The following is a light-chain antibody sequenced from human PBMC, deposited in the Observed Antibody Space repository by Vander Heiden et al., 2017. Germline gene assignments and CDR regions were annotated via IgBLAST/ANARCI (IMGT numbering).Light chain of an antibody. V-gene: IGLV2-8*01. CDR1: SSDVGGYSY. Sequence: QSALTQPPSASGSPGQSVTVSCTGTSSDVGGYSYVSWYQQHPVKAPKLLIYEVTKRPSGVPDRFSGSKSGNTASLTVSGLQAEDEADYYCSSYGGSNNYVFGSGTKVTVL. CDR3: SSYGGSNNYV. J-gene: IGLJ1*01. CDR2: EVT.